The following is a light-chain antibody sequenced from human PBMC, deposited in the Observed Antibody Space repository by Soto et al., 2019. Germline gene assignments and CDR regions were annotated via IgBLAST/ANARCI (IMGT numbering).Light chain of an antibody. CDR3: QQYNDYSPWT. V-gene: IGKV1-5*03. Sequence: DIQMTPSPSTLSTSVGNRVTITCRASQSISRCLAWYQQKPGKAPKVLIYKASSLKSGVPSRFSGSGLGTEFTLAIISLQPDDLATYYYQQYNDYSPWTFGQGTKVEIK. CDR2: KAS. CDR1: QSISRC. J-gene: IGKJ1*01.